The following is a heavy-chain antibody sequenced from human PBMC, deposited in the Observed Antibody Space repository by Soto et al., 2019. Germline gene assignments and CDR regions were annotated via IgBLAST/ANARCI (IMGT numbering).Heavy chain of an antibody. CDR2: ISAYNGNT. CDR3: GEYTDGYSYGSPGSSVS. Sequence: ASVKVSCKASGCTFTSYGISWVRQAPGQGLEWMGWISAYNGNTNYAQKLQGRVTMTTDTSTSTAYMELRSLRSDDTAVYYCGEYTDGYSYGSPGSSVSWGQGTLVTVSS. CDR1: GCTFTSYG. V-gene: IGHV1-18*01. D-gene: IGHD5-18*01. J-gene: IGHJ5*02.